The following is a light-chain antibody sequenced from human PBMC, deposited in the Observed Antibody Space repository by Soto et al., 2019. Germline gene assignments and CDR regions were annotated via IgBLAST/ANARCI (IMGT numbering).Light chain of an antibody. Sequence: EVVLTQSPATLSLSPGERATLSCRASQSVRNFLAWYQQKPGQAPRLLIYEASNRAAGIPARFSGSGSGTDFTLTISSLEPEDFGVYYCQQRTNWPWGTFGQGTNLEI. CDR1: QSVRNF. CDR3: QQRTNWPWGT. V-gene: IGKV3-11*01. CDR2: EAS. J-gene: IGKJ2*02.